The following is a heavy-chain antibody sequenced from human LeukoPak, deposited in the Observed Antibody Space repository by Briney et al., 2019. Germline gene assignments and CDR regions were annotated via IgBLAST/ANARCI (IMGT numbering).Heavy chain of an antibody. J-gene: IGHJ3*02. D-gene: IGHD2-8*02. V-gene: IGHV1-18*01. Sequence: ASVKVPCKASGYTFTSYGISWVRQAPGQGLEWVGWISAYNGDTKYAQSFQDKVTMTTDTSTSTAYMELRSLTSDDTAVYYCARSLLVVPDASGEHDAFDMWGQGTMVTVSS. CDR1: GYTFTSYG. CDR2: ISAYNGDT. CDR3: ARSLLVVPDASGEHDAFDM.